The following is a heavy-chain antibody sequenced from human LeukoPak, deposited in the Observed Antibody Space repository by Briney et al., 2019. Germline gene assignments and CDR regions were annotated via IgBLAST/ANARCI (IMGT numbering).Heavy chain of an antibody. D-gene: IGHD3-9*01. J-gene: IGHJ3*02. CDR2: MSGDETNT. CDR3: AKGRYVDWLSNDAFDI. CDR1: GFTVSSNY. V-gene: IGHV3-23*01. Sequence: GGSLRLSCAASGFTVSSNYMSWVRRAPGKGLEWVSSMSGDETNTYYADSVKGRFTISRDNSKNTLFLQMNSLRAEDTAVFYCAKGRYVDWLSNDAFDIWGQGTMVTVSS.